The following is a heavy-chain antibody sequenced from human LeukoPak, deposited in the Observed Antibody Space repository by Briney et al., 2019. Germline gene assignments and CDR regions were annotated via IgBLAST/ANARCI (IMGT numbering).Heavy chain of an antibody. Sequence: ASVKVSCKASGYTFTSYDINWVRQATGQGLEWMGWMNPNCGNTGYAQKFQGRVTMTRNTSISTAYMELSSLRSEDTAVYYCAREGHSGYDLDWFDPWGQGTLVTVSS. J-gene: IGHJ5*02. CDR3: AREGHSGYDLDWFDP. V-gene: IGHV1-8*01. D-gene: IGHD5-12*01. CDR2: MNPNCGNT. CDR1: GYTFTSYD.